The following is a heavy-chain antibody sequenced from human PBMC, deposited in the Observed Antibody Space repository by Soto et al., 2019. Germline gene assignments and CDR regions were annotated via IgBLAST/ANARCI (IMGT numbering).Heavy chain of an antibody. CDR2: INIDGAAT. Sequence: PGGSLRLSCVASGFNSSIYWMHWVRQAPGKGQMWVSRINIDGAATTYADSVKGRFTISRDNAKNTLYLQMNCLRFEDTAVYYRASYYGLGNYGLDFWGQGTTVTVSS. CDR3: ASYYGLGNYGLDF. D-gene: IGHD3-10*01. J-gene: IGHJ6*02. CDR1: GFNSSIYW. V-gene: IGHV3-74*01.